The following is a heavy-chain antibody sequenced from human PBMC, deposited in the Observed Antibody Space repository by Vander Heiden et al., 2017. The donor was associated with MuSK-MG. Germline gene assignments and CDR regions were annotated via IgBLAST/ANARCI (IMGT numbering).Heavy chain of an antibody. D-gene: IGHD5-12*01. J-gene: IGHJ4*02. V-gene: IGHV3-48*01. CDR2: ILYRGATV. CDR1: GFTFSSYS. CDR3: VKDMKRDGYNDFDY. Sequence: EVQLVESGGGLVQPGGSLRLSCAASGFTFSSYSMNWVRQAPGKGLEWVASILYRGATVNYADSVKGRFTISRDNAKNSVYLQMSSMRAEDTALYYCVKDMKRDGYNDFDYWGQGTLVTVSS.